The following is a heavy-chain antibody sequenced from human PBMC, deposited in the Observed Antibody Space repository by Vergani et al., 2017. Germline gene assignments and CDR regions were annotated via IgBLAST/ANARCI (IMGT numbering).Heavy chain of an antibody. CDR2: ISGSGGST. CDR3: AKNPGLRIVGVFTLDY. D-gene: IGHD1-26*01. J-gene: IGHJ4*02. V-gene: IGHV3-23*04. Sequence: EVQLVESGGGLVQPGGSQRLSCAASGFTFSSYAMNWVRQAPGKGLEWVLAISGSGGSTYYADSVRGRLTISRDNSKNTLYLQMKGLRAEDTAVYYCAKNPGLRIVGVFTLDYWGQGALVTVSS. CDR1: GFTFSSYA.